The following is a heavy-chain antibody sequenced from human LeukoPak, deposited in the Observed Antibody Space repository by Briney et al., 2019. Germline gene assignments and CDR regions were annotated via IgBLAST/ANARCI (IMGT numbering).Heavy chain of an antibody. CDR3: ARTGPQAFEC. CDR1: GGSLSGYY. Sequence: SETLSLTCAVYGGSLSGYYWSWIRQPPGKGLEWIGEINHSGSTNYNPSLKSRVTISVDTSKNQFSLKLSSVTAADTAVYYCARTGPQAFECWGQGTLVTVSS. V-gene: IGHV4-34*01. J-gene: IGHJ4*02. CDR2: INHSGST.